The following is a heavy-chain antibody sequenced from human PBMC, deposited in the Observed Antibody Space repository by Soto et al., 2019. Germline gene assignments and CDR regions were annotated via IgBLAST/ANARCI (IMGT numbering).Heavy chain of an antibody. J-gene: IGHJ4*02. V-gene: IGHV4-34*01. Sequence: PSETLSLTCAVYVGSFSGYYWSWIRQPPGKGLEWIGEINHSGSTNYNPSLKSRVTISVDTSKNQFSLKLSSVTAADTAVYYCARVLRFLRGFDYWGQGTLVTVSS. D-gene: IGHD3-3*01. CDR3: ARVLRFLRGFDY. CDR2: INHSGST. CDR1: VGSFSGYY.